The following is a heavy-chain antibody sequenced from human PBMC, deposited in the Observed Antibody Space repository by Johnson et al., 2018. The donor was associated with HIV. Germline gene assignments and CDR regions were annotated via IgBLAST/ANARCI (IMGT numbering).Heavy chain of an antibody. CDR3: ARGCRDGYTCDVFDV. CDR2: INSGGGT. Sequence: EQLVESGGGVVRPGGSLRLSCAASGFTFDDYGMSWVRQAPGKGLEWVSVINSGGGTYYADSVTGRFTISRDNSKNTLYLQMNSLRAEDTAVYFCARGCRDGYTCDVFDVWGQGTRVTVSS. J-gene: IGHJ3*01. V-gene: IGHV3-66*01. CDR1: GFTFDDYG. D-gene: IGHD5-24*01.